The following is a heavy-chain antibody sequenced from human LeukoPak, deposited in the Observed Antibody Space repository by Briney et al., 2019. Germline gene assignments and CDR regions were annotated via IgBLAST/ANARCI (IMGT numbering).Heavy chain of an antibody. D-gene: IGHD3-3*01. Sequence: PGGSLRLSCAASGFTFGNYAMNWVRQAPGKGLEWVSSLSSSGGNPNYADSVKGRFTISRDNSKNTLFLQMNGLRAEDTALYSCAKCARTPEGGSGWRNWFDTWGQGTQVTVSS. CDR1: GFTFGNYA. V-gene: IGHV3-23*01. CDR3: AKCARTPEGGSGWRNWFDT. J-gene: IGHJ5*02. CDR2: LSSSGGNP.